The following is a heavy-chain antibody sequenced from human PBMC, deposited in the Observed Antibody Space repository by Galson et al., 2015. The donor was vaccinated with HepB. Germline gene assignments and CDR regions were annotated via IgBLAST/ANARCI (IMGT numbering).Heavy chain of an antibody. CDR1: GFTVSSNY. CDR3: ARDPIYDSSGYYLGGIDY. D-gene: IGHD3-22*01. J-gene: IGHJ4*02. CDR2: IYSGGST. V-gene: IGHV3-66*01. Sequence: SLRLSCAASGFTVSSNYMSWVRQAPGKGLEWVSVIYSGGSTYYADSVKGRFTISRDNSKNTLYLQMNSLRAEDTAVYYCARDPIYDSSGYYLGGIDYWGQGTLVTVSS.